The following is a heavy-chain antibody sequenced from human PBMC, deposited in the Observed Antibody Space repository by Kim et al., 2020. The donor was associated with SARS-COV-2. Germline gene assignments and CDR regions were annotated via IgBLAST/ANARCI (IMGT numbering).Heavy chain of an antibody. CDR2: IYYSGST. V-gene: IGHV4-31*03. CDR3: ARGGIPGFWSGHRTEFDY. CDR1: GGSISSDYY. D-gene: IGHD3-3*01. Sequence: SETLSLTCTVSGGSISSDYYWSWIRQHPGKGLEWIGYIYYSGSTYSNPSLKSRVSISVDTSKNQFSLKLNSVTAADTAVYYCARGGIPGFWSGHRTEFDYWGQGTPVTVSS. J-gene: IGHJ4*02.